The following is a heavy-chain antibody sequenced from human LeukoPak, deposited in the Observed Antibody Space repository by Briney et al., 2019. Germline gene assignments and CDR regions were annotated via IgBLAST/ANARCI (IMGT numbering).Heavy chain of an antibody. CDR1: GFSFSDYG. D-gene: IGHD3-16*01. V-gene: IGHV3-30*03. J-gene: IGHJ4*02. CDR2: TSYDGSQK. CDR3: ARDKDGWGIHDF. Sequence: GGSLRLSCAASGFSFSDYGLHWVRQAPGKGLEWVALTSYDGSQKNFADSVKGRFTTSRDNSKFTMYLEMNSLRAEDTAVYFCARDKDGWGIHDFWGQGTLVTVSS.